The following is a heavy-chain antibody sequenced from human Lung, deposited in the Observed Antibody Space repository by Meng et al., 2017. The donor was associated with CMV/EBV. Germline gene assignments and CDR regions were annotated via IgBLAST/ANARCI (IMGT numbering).Heavy chain of an antibody. CDR2: INEDGSET. J-gene: IGHJ4*02. CDR3: ARVPRGDGGVTFGY. D-gene: IGHD5-24*01. V-gene: IGHV3-7*01. Sequence: GESLKISCVGSGFNFNNYWMNWVRQAPGKGLEWVANINEDGSETYYLDSVKGRFTISRDNAKNSLFLQMNSLRAVDTAVYYCARVPRGDGGVTFGYWGQGXLVTVSS. CDR1: GFNFNNYW.